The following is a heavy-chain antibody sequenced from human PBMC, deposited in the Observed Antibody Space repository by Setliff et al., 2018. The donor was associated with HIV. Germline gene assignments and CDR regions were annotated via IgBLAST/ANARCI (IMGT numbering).Heavy chain of an antibody. D-gene: IGHD3-22*01. CDR2: INSDGSST. Sequence: PGGSLRLSCAASGFTFSSYWMHWVRQAPGKGLVWVSRINSDGSSTSYADSVKGRFTISRDNAKNTPYLQMNSLRAEDTAVYYCARASQGYYYDSSGYSTLDYWGQGTLVTVSS. J-gene: IGHJ4*02. V-gene: IGHV3-74*01. CDR3: ARASQGYYYDSSGYSTLDY. CDR1: GFTFSSYW.